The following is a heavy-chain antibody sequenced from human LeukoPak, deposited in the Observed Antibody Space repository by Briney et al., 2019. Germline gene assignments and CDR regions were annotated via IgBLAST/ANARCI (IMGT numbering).Heavy chain of an antibody. J-gene: IGHJ4*02. V-gene: IGHV4-4*02. D-gene: IGHD6-13*01. CDR3: ACGLVAAGTDC. CDR1: GGSIRCGNC. Sequence: PSGTLSLTCAVHGGSIRCGNCSTWVRQPPGKGLEWIGQIYHSGSTNYNPSLKSRVTISVEKSKNQFSLNLTSVTAAELYLYNSACGLVAAGTDCGGQGTLVTVSS. CDR2: IYHSGST.